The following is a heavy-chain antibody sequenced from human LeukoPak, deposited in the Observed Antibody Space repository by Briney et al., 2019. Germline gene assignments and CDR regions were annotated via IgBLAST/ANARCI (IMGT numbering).Heavy chain of an antibody. CDR2: ISSSGSTI. J-gene: IGHJ6*03. CDR1: GFTFSDYY. Sequence: PGGSLRLSCAASGFTFSDYYMSWIRQAPGKGLEWVSYISSSGSTIYYADSVKGRFTISRDNAKNTLYLQMNSLRAEDTAVYYCARSGRGVDSFYFYMDVWGKGTTVTVSS. D-gene: IGHD3-10*01. V-gene: IGHV3-11*04. CDR3: ARSGRGVDSFYFYMDV.